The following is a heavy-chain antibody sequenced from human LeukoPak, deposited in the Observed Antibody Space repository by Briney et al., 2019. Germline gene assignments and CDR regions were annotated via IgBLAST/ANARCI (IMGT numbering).Heavy chain of an antibody. CDR2: IYHSGST. CDR3: ARLLGYCSGGSCYPGPGYYYYGMDV. CDR1: GGSISSGGYS. D-gene: IGHD2-15*01. J-gene: IGHJ6*02. V-gene: IGHV4-30-2*01. Sequence: PSQTLSLTCAVSGGSISSGGYSWSWIRQPPGKGLEWIGYIYHSGSTYYNPSLKSRVTISVDRSKNQFSLKLSSVTAADTAVYYCARLLGYCSGGSCYPGPGYYYYGMDVWGQGTTVIVSS.